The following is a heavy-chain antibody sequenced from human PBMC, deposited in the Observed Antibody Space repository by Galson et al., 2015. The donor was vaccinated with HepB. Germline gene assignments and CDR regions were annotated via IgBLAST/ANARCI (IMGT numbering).Heavy chain of an antibody. CDR1: GFSFSSHW. V-gene: IGHV3-7*03. CDR2: IKEDGSEK. D-gene: IGHD3-16*01. Sequence: SLRLSCAASGFSFSSHWMSWVRQAPGKGPEWVANIKEDGSEKYYVDSVKGRFTISRDNAKNSLYLQMNSLRAEDTAVYYCARDWGRSYPGGYWGQGTLVTVSS. CDR3: ARDWGRSYPGGY. J-gene: IGHJ4*02.